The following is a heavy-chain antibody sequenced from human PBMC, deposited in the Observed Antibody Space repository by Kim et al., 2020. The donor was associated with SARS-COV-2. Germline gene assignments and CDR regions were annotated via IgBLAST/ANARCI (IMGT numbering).Heavy chain of an antibody. Sequence: SPSLKSRLTITKDTSKNQVVLTMTNMDPVDTATYYCAHTLMVRGVKVFDYWGQGTLVTVSS. CDR3: AHTLMVRGVKVFDY. D-gene: IGHD3-10*01. J-gene: IGHJ4*02. V-gene: IGHV2-5*01.